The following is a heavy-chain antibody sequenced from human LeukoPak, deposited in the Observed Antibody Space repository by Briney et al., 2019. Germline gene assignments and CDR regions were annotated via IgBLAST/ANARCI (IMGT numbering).Heavy chain of an antibody. V-gene: IGHV3-7*02. CDR1: GFTFSRYW. J-gene: IGHJ4*02. CDR2: IKQDGSEK. D-gene: IGHD3-22*01. Sequence: GGSLRLSCASSGFTFSRYWMSWVRQAPGKGLEWVAKIKQDGSEKYHVDSVKGRFTISRDNARNSLYLQMNSLRAEDTAVYYCASPLYYDTRGFYYQVFDWGQGTLVTVSS. CDR3: ASPLYYDTRGFYYQVFD.